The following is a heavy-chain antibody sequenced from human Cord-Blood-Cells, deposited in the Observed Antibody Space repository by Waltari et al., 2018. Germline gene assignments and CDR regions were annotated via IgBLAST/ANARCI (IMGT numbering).Heavy chain of an antibody. Sequence: SGFTFSSYGMHWVRQAPGKGLEWVAVISYDGSNKYYADSVKGRFTISRDNSKNTLYLQMNSLRAEDTAVYYCALGVRCSGGSCYSPDSDAFDIWGQGTMVTVSS. J-gene: IGHJ3*02. CDR2: ISYDGSNK. V-gene: IGHV3-30*03. CDR1: GFTFSSYG. CDR3: ALGVRCSGGSCYSPDSDAFDI. D-gene: IGHD2-15*01.